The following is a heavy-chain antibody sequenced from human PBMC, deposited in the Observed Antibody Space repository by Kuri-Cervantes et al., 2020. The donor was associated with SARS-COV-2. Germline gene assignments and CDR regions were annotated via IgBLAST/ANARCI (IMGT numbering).Heavy chain of an antibody. J-gene: IGHJ6*02. D-gene: IGHD4-17*01. Sequence: GGSLRLSCAASGFTVSSNYMSWVRQAPGKGLEWVSVIYSGGSTYYADSVKGRFTISRDNSKNTLYLQMNSLRAEDTAVYYCATRTVTYYYGMDVWGQGTTVTVSS. CDR3: ATRTVTYYYGMDV. CDR1: GFTVSSNY. V-gene: IGHV3-53*01. CDR2: IYSGGST.